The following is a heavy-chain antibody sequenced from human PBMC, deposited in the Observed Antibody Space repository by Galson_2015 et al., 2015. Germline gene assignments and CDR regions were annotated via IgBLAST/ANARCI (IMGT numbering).Heavy chain of an antibody. J-gene: IGHJ4*02. Sequence: SEPLSLTCTVSGGSVTSGNYYWSWIRQPPGKGLEWIGYIYYSGNTNYNPSLKSRVTISVDTSKNQFSLKLRSVTAADTAVYYCGRALGAYGSGSPFDYWGQGTLVTVPS. CDR1: GGSVTSGNYY. D-gene: IGHD3-10*01. CDR2: IYYSGNT. V-gene: IGHV4-61*01. CDR3: GRALGAYGSGSPFDY.